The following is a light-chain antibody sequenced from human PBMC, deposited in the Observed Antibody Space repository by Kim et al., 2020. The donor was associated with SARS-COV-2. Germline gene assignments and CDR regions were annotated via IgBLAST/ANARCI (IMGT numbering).Light chain of an antibody. Sequence: LAPGESATISCSASQSVSSSYLAWYQQKPGQAPRLLIYGASSRATGVPERFSGSGSGTEFTLTISRLEPEDFAVYYCQQYSSQPETFGQGTKLEI. J-gene: IGKJ2*01. CDR1: QSVSSSY. CDR2: GAS. CDR3: QQYSSQPET. V-gene: IGKV3-20*01.